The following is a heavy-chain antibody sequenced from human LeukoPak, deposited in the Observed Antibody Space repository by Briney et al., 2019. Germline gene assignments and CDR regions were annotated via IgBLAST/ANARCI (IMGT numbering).Heavy chain of an antibody. V-gene: IGHV3-7*01. CDR1: GFTFSNYW. J-gene: IGHJ4*02. CDR3: ARAKAETSGSIDY. Sequence: PGGSLRLSCVASGFTFSNYWMIWVRQAPGKGLEWVANIKQYGSEKYYVDSVKGRFTISRDNTKNSLYVQMNSLRAEDTAAYYCARAKAETSGSIDYWGQGALVTVSS. D-gene: IGHD3-22*01. CDR2: IKQYGSEK.